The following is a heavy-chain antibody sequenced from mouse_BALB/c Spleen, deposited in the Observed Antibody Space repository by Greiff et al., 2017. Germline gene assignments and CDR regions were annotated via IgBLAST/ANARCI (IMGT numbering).Heavy chain of an antibody. CDR1: GFNIKYTY. D-gene: IGHD2-4*01. V-gene: IGHV14-3*02. Sequence: EVQLVESGAELVKPGASVKLSCTASGFNIKYTYMHWVKQRPEQGLEWIGRIDPANGNTKYDPKFQGKATITADTSSNTAYLQLSSLTSEDTAVYYCARWGLRHAYWGQGTLVTVSA. CDR3: ARWGLRHAY. J-gene: IGHJ3*01. CDR2: IDPANGNT.